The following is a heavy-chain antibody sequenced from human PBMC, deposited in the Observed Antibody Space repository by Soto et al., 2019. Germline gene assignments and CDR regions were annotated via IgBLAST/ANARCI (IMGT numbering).Heavy chain of an antibody. CDR2: IYTSGST. D-gene: IGHD2-2*01. J-gene: IGHJ6*02. Sequence: TLSLTCTVSGGSISSYYWSWIRQPAGKGLEWIGRIYTSGSTNYNPSLKSRVTMSLDTSKNQFSLKLTSVTAADTVLYYCARGNCSSPNCYSFSGYYGMDVWGQGTTVTVSS. CDR3: ARGNCSSPNCYSFSGYYGMDV. V-gene: IGHV4-4*07. CDR1: GGSISSYY.